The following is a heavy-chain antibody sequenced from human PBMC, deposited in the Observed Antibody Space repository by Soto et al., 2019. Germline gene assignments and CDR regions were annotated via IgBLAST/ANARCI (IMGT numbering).Heavy chain of an antibody. CDR1: GGTFSSYA. J-gene: IGHJ3*02. CDR2: IIPIFGTA. D-gene: IGHD2-2*02. V-gene: IGHV1-69*01. CDR3: ARDQVVVVPAAIRELDAFDI. Sequence: QVQLVQSGAEVKKPGSSVKVSCKASGGTFSSYAISWVRQAPGQGLEWMGGIIPIFGTANYAQKFQGSVTITADDSTSTAYMELSSLRSEDTVVYYCARDQVVVVPAAIRELDAFDIWGQGTMVTVSS.